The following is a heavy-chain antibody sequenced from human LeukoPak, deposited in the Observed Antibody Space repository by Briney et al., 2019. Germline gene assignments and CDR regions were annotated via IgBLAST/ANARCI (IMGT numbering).Heavy chain of an antibody. J-gene: IGHJ3*02. CDR3: AKKKQLGTGDAFDI. V-gene: IGHV3-23*01. CDR2: ISGGGGST. Sequence: GGSLRLSCAASGFTFSTYAMNWVRQAPGEGLEWVSTISGGGGSTYYADSVKGRFTISRDNSKNTLSLHMNSLRAEDTAVYYCAKKKQLGTGDAFDIWGQGTMVTVSS. D-gene: IGHD5-18*01. CDR1: GFTFSTYA.